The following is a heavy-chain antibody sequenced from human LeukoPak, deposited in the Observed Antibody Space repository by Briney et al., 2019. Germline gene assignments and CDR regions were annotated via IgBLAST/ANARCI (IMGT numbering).Heavy chain of an antibody. CDR1: GFTFSCYA. CDR3: AKDKNESGDYSSMDV. V-gene: IGHV3-30*02. Sequence: GGSLRLSCAASGFTFSCYAMLWVRQAPGKELEWVAFIQYDGRNKCCADSVKGRFTVSRDNSKNTLYLQMNSLRVEDTAIYYCAKDKNESGDYSSMDVWGKGTTVTVSS. D-gene: IGHD2/OR15-2a*01. J-gene: IGHJ6*03. CDR2: IQYDGRNK.